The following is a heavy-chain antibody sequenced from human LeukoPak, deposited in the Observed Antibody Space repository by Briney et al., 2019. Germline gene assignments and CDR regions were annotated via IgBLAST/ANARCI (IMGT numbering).Heavy chain of an antibody. CDR1: GFTFSSYA. CDR3: AKVGKQWLVRDL. CDR2: ISGSGGST. J-gene: IGHJ4*02. V-gene: IGHV3-23*01. Sequence: GGSLRLSCAASGFTFSSYAMSWVRQAPGKELEWVSGISGSGGSTDYADSVKGRFTISRDNSKNTLYLQMNSLRAEDTAVYYCAKVGKQWLVRDLWGQGTLVTVSS. D-gene: IGHD6-19*01.